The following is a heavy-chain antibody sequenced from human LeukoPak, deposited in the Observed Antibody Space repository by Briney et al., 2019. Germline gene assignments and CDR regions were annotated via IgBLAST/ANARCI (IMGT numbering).Heavy chain of an antibody. CDR1: GGSISSYY. Sequence: SETLSLTCTVSGGSISSYYWSWIRQPPGKGLEWIGYIYYSGSTNYNPPLKSRVTISVDTSKNQFSLKLSSVTAADTAVYYCARTPHLIAAAGHFDYWGQGTLVTVSS. V-gene: IGHV4-59*08. D-gene: IGHD6-13*01. CDR3: ARTPHLIAAAGHFDY. J-gene: IGHJ4*02. CDR2: IYYSGST.